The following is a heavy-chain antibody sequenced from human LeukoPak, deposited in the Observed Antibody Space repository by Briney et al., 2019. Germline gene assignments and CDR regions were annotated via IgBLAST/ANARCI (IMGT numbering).Heavy chain of an antibody. Sequence: SVKVSCKASGATFNKNAISWVRQAPGQGLEWMGRFIPNVGIPTYAQKFQGRITIIADTSTNTAYMELSSLTSEDTAVYYCARIQAVGVPVAIDAYYSYGMDVWGQGTTVTVS. J-gene: IGHJ6*02. CDR3: ARIQAVGVPVAIDAYYSYGMDV. V-gene: IGHV1-69*04. D-gene: IGHD2-2*02. CDR2: FIPNVGIP. CDR1: GATFNKNA.